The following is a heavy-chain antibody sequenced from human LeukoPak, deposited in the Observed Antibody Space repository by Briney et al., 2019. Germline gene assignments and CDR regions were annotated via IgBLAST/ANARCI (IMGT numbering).Heavy chain of an antibody. CDR3: ATAKRYYYYGMDV. D-gene: IGHD2-21*02. V-gene: IGHV3-9*01. CDR1: GFTFDDYA. J-gene: IGHJ6*02. Sequence: GGSLRLSCAASGFTFDDYAMHWVRQAPGKGLEWVSGISWNSGSIGYADFVKGRFTISRDNAKNSLYLQMNSLRAEDTALYYCATAKRYYYYGMDVWGQGTTVTVSS. CDR2: ISWNSGSI.